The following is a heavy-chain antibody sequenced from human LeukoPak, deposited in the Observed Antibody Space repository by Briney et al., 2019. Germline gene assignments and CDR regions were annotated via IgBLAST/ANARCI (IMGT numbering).Heavy chain of an antibody. Sequence: GGSLRLSCAASGFTFSSYAMSWVRQAPGKGLEWVPAISGSGGSTYYADSVKGRFTISRDNSKNTLYLQMNSLRAEDTAVYYCANTMYSSSFGGYDYWGQGTLVTVSS. CDR1: GFTFSSYA. J-gene: IGHJ4*02. D-gene: IGHD6-6*01. CDR3: ANTMYSSSFGGYDY. V-gene: IGHV3-23*01. CDR2: ISGSGGST.